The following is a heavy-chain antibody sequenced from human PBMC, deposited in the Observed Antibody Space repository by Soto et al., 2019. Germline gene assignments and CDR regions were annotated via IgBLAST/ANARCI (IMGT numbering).Heavy chain of an antibody. CDR1: GFSVSTTY. D-gene: IGHD5-12*01. Sequence: GGSLRLSCAASGFSVSTTYMSWVRQAPGKGLEWVSTLSDRGTSHFADSVTGRFSVSRDNSKNTLYLQMNGLRVDDTAIYYCAGDYASGGYDFRGQGTQVTVSS. CDR2: LSDRGTS. CDR3: AGDYASGGYDF. J-gene: IGHJ4*02. V-gene: IGHV3-53*01.